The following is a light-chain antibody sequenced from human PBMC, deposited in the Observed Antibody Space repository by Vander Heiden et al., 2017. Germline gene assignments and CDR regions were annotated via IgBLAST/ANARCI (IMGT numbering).Light chain of an antibody. J-gene: IGKJ4*01. CDR3: QQYNSS. CDR2: KAS. V-gene: IGKV1-5*03. Sequence: QMTQSPSTLSASVGDRVTITCRASQSISSWLAWYQQKPGKAPKLLIYKASSLESGVPSRFSGSGSGTEFTLTISSLQPDDFATYYCQQYNSSFGGGTKVEIK. CDR1: QSISSW.